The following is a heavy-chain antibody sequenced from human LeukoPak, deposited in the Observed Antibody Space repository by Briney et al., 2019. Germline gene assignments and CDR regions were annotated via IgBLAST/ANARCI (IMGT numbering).Heavy chain of an antibody. CDR2: IYYSGST. D-gene: IGHD3-22*01. J-gene: IGHJ4*02. Sequence: SETLSLTCTVSGGSISSYYWSWIRQPPGKGLEWIGYIYYSGSTNYNPSLKSRVTISVDTSKNQFSLKLSSVTAADTAVYYCARHVLDYYDSKDYFDYWGQGTLVTVSS. CDR3: ARHVLDYYDSKDYFDY. CDR1: GGSISSYY. V-gene: IGHV4-59*08.